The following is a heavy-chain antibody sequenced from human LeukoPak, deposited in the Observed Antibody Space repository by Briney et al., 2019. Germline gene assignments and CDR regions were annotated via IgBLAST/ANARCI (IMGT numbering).Heavy chain of an antibody. CDR1: GYTFSFSHG. D-gene: IGHD1-26*01. CDR2: INAYDGNT. Sequence: ASVKVSCKASGYTFSFSHGISWVRQAPGQGLEWMGWINAYDGNTNYAQKFQGRISMTTDTSTSTTHLELRSLKSDDTALYYCATDCGIVGPTAKCWFDPWGQGTLVTVSS. V-gene: IGHV1-18*01. J-gene: IGHJ5*02. CDR3: ATDCGIVGPTAKCWFDP.